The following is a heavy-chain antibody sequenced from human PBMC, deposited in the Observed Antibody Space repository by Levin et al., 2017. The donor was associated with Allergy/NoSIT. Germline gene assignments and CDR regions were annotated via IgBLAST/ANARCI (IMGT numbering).Heavy chain of an antibody. CDR1: GYTFTGYY. J-gene: IGHJ3*02. CDR2: INPNSGGT. V-gene: IGHV1-2*02. Sequence: ASVKVSCKASGYTFTGYYMHWVRQAPGQGLEWMGWINPNSGGTNYAQKFQGRVTMTRDTSISTAYMELSRLRSDDTAVYYCARDMSGSGSYYNPYDAFDIWGQGTMVTVSS. CDR3: ARDMSGSGSYYNPYDAFDI. D-gene: IGHD3-10*01.